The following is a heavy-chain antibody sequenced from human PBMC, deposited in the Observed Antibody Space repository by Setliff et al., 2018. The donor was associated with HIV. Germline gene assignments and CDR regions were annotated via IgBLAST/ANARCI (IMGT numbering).Heavy chain of an antibody. Sequence: PSETLSLTCTVSGGSIVSSSYYWGWIRQPPGKGLEWIGTMYYRGTTYNNPSLKSRVTFSADTSKNQFSLTLNSVTATDTAVYYCARQGLTMTRGVPAPILYYFDYWGPGILVTVSS. V-gene: IGHV4-39*01. CDR3: ARQGLTMTRGVPAPILYYFDY. D-gene: IGHD3-10*01. CDR1: GGSIVSSSYY. CDR2: MYYRGTT. J-gene: IGHJ4*02.